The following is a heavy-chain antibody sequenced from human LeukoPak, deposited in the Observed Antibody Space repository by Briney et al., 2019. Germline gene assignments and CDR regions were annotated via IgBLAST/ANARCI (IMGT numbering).Heavy chain of an antibody. D-gene: IGHD3-22*01. CDR3: AKDLMGYYYDSSGYYYAVSNAFDI. CDR2: ISGSGGST. J-gene: IGHJ3*02. Sequence: GGSLRLSCAASGFTFSSYGMHWVRQAPGKGLEWVSAISGSGGSTYYADSVKGRFTISRDNSKNTLYLQMNSLRAEDTAVYYCAKDLMGYYYDSSGYYYAVSNAFDIWGQGTMVTVSP. V-gene: IGHV3-23*01. CDR1: GFTFSSYG.